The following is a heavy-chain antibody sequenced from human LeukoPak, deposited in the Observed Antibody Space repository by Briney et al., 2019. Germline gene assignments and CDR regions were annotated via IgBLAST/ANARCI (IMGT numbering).Heavy chain of an antibody. D-gene: IGHD2-2*03. J-gene: IGHJ3*02. Sequence: GGSLRLSCAASGFTFSSYWMNWVRQAPGKGLEFISYISPSGTTMYYADSVKGRFTISRDNAKNSLYLQMNSLRAEDTAVYYCARGGYCTTALCYAMNAFDIWGQGTMVTVSS. CDR1: GFTFSSYW. V-gene: IGHV3-48*04. CDR3: ARGGYCTTALCYAMNAFDI. CDR2: ISPSGTTM.